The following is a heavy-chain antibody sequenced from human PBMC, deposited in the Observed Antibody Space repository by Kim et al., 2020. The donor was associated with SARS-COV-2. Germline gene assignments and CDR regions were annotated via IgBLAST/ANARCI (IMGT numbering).Heavy chain of an antibody. CDR2: ISYDGSNK. D-gene: IGHD5-12*01. Sequence: GGSLRLSCAASGFTFGSYGMHWVRQAPGKGREGVAVISYDGSNKYYADSVKGRFTISRDNSKNTLYLQMNSLRAEDTAVYYCAKDWGDGYNTFFDYWGQGTLVTVSS. J-gene: IGHJ4*02. V-gene: IGHV3-30*18. CDR3: AKDWGDGYNTFFDY. CDR1: GFTFGSYG.